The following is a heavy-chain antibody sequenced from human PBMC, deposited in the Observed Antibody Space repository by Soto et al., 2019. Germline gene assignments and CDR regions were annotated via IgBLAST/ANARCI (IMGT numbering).Heavy chain of an antibody. V-gene: IGHV6-1*01. CDR1: GDSVSSNSAA. CDR3: AKSRYYYDSSGYYPAPLLDAFDI. Sequence: SQTLSLTCAISGDSVSSNSAAWNWIRQSPSRGLEWLGRTYYRSKWYNDYAVSVKSRITINPDTSKNQFSLQLNSVTPEDTAVYYCAKSRYYYDSSGYYPAPLLDAFDIWGQGTMVTVSS. D-gene: IGHD3-22*01. CDR2: TYYRSKWYN. J-gene: IGHJ3*02.